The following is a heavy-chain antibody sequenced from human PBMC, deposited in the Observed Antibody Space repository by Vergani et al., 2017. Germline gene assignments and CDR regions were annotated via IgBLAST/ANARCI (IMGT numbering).Heavy chain of an antibody. CDR2: ISSSSSYI. CDR3: ARVNSDYPGEPFDY. D-gene: IGHD3-16*01. CDR1: GFTFSSYS. V-gene: IGHV3-21*01. Sequence: EVQLVESGGGLVKPGGSLRLSCAASGFTFSSYSMNWVRQAPGKGLEWVSSISSSSSYIYYADSVKGRFTISRDNAKNSLYLQMNSLRAEDTAVYYCARVNSDYPGEPFDYWGQGTLVTVSS. J-gene: IGHJ4*02.